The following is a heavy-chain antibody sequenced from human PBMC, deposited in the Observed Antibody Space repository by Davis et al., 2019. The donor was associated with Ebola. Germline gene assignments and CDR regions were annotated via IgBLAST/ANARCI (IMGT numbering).Heavy chain of an antibody. Sequence: SETLSLTCAVYGGSFSGYYWSWIRQPPGKGLEWIGEINHSGSTNYNPSLKSRVTISVDTSKNQFSLKLSSATAADTAVYYCARRYRGTGYSSSWGQGTLVTVSS. CDR1: GGSFSGYY. J-gene: IGHJ5*02. CDR3: ARRYRGTGYSSS. CDR2: INHSGST. V-gene: IGHV4-34*01. D-gene: IGHD6-19*01.